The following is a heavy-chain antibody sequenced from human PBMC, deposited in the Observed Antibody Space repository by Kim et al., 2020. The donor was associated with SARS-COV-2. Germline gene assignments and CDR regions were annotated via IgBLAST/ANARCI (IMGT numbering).Heavy chain of an antibody. V-gene: IGHV1-69*13. CDR2: IIPIFGTA. CDR3: ARGFRYYYGSGSNNRPHYMDV. D-gene: IGHD3-10*01. CDR1: GGTFSSYA. Sequence: SVKVSCKASGGTFSSYAISWVRQAPGQGLEWMGGIIPIFGTANYAQKFQGRVTITADESTSTAYMELSSLRSEDTAVYYCARGFRYYYGSGSNNRPHYMDVWGQGTTVTVSS. J-gene: IGHJ6*02.